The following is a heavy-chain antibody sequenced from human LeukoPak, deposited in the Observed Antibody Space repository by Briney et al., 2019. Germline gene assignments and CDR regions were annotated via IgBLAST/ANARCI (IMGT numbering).Heavy chain of an antibody. J-gene: IGHJ4*02. D-gene: IGHD2-2*01. CDR3: ARVVPAALFDY. CDR2: IYHSGST. V-gene: IGHV4-30-2*01. Sequence: PSQTLSLTCAVSGGSISSGGYSWSWIRQPPGQGLEWIGYIYHSGSTYYNPSLKSRVTISVDRSKNQFSLKLSSVTAADTAVYYCARVVPAALFDYWGQGTLVTVSS. CDR1: GGSISSGGYS.